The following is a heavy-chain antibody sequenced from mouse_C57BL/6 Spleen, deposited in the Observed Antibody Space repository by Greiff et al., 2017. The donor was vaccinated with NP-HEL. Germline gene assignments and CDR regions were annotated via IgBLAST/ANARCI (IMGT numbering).Heavy chain of an antibody. CDR3: AAGDSNYFWFAY. Sequence: QVQLQQPGAELVMPGASVKLSCKASGYTFTSYWMYWVKQRPGQGLEWIGEIDPSDSYTNYNQKFKGKSTLTVDKSSSTAYMQLSSLTSEDSAVYYCAAGDSNYFWFAYWGQGTLVTVSA. V-gene: IGHV1-69*01. CDR2: IDPSDSYT. J-gene: IGHJ3*01. CDR1: GYTFTSYW. D-gene: IGHD2-5*01.